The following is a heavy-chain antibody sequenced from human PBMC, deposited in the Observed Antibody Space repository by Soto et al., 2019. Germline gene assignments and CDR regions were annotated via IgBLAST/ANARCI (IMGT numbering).Heavy chain of an antibody. CDR1: GFTFSDYA. CDR2: ISATGGNI. D-gene: IGHD3-16*01. CDR3: AKVAGGLGYFDL. J-gene: IGHJ2*01. Sequence: GSLLVACFASGFTFSDYAMTWVRQAPGKGLEWVATISATGGNIEYTDSLKGRFTISRDNSKNTLYLQLNGLTSDDTAVHYCAKVAGGLGYFDLWGRGTMVT. V-gene: IGHV3-23*01.